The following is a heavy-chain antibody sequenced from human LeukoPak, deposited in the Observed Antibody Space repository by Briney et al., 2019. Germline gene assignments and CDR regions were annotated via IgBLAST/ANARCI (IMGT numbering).Heavy chain of an antibody. J-gene: IGHJ4*02. Sequence: SETLSLTCAVYGGSFSGYYWSWIRQPPGKGLEWIGKINHSGSTNYNSSLKSRVTISVDTSKNQFSLKLSSVTAADTAAYYCARGRGYCSSTSCYGGDYFDYWGQGTLVTVSS. CDR2: INHSGST. D-gene: IGHD2-2*01. CDR1: GGSFSGYY. CDR3: ARGRGYCSSTSCYGGDYFDY. V-gene: IGHV4-34*01.